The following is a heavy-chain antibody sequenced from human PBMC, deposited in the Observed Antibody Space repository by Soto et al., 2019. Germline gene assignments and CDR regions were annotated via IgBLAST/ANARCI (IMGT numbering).Heavy chain of an antibody. J-gene: IGHJ4*02. CDR1: GFTFSSYA. CDR2: ISGRGGSA. D-gene: IGHD1-26*01. Sequence: EVQLLESGGGLVQPGGSLRLSCAASGFTFSSYAMSWVRQAPGKGLEWVSAISGRGGSAYYEDSVKGRFTISRDNSKDTLYRQMNSLRAEDTAVYYCAKVQFDGGATLDYWGQGTLVTVSS. CDR3: AKVQFDGGATLDY. V-gene: IGHV3-23*01.